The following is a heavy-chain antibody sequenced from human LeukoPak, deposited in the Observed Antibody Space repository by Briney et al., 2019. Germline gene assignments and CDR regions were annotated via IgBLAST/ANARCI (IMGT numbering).Heavy chain of an antibody. CDR1: GGXISTYY. Sequence: PSETLSLTCTVSGGXISTYYCSWMRQPPGRGLEWIGYIYYSGSTNHNPSLQSRVTISVDTSKNQFSLKLNSVTAADTAVYYCARGGVPGGFYGSFDYWGQGTLVSVSS. V-gene: IGHV4-59*01. D-gene: IGHD3-3*01. CDR3: ARGGVPGGFYGSFDY. J-gene: IGHJ4*02. CDR2: IYYSGST.